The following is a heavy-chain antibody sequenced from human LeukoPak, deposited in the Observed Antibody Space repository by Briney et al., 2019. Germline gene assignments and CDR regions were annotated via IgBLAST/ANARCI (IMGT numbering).Heavy chain of an antibody. CDR1: GFTFNGFA. CDR3: AKAGVAVSGTPNQGYFDY. J-gene: IGHJ4*02. D-gene: IGHD6-19*01. V-gene: IGHV3-9*03. Sequence: PGGSLRLPCVASGFTFNGFAMHWVRLTPGKGLEWVSGISWNSGLIAYADSVKGRFTISRDNAKNSLYLQMNSLRAEDMALYYCAKAGVAVSGTPNQGYFDYWGQGTLVTVSS. CDR2: ISWNSGLI.